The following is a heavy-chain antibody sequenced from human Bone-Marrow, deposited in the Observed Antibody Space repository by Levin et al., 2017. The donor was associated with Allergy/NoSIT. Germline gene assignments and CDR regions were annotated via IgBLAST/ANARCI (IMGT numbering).Heavy chain of an antibody. V-gene: IGHV4-61*01. CDR3: VRFTTGSAFDY. Sequence: SETLSLTCTVSGYSVSSGNHYWSWIRQPPGNGLEWIAYISYSGSTYYNTSLKSRVTMSIDTSKNQFSLMLRSVTAADTAVYYCVRFTTGSAFDYWGQGTLVTVSS. J-gene: IGHJ4*02. CDR1: GYSVSSGNHY. CDR2: ISYSGST. D-gene: IGHD1-1*01.